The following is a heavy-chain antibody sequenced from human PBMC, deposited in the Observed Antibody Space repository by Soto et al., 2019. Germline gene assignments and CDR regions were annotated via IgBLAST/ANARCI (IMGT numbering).Heavy chain of an antibody. V-gene: IGHV3-30*18. CDR3: AKDPTSGIAVAGSFDY. CDR1: GFTFSSYG. D-gene: IGHD6-19*01. Sequence: PGGSLRLSCAASGFTFSSYGMHWVRQAPGKGLEWVAVISYDGSNKYYADSVKGRFTISRDNSKNTLYLQMNSLRAEDTAVYYCAKDPTSGIAVAGSFDYWGQGTLVTVSS. J-gene: IGHJ4*02. CDR2: ISYDGSNK.